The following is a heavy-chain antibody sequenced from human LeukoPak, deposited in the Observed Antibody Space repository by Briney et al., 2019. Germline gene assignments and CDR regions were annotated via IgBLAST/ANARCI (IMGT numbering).Heavy chain of an antibody. J-gene: IGHJ4*02. Sequence: GGSLRLSCAASGFTFSSYGMHWVRQAPGKGLEWVAFIRYDGSNKYYADSVKGRFTISRDNSKNTLYLQMDLLRPDDTAIYYCARDLSGTYYRLYFDYWGQGTLVAVSS. CDR2: IRYDGSNK. V-gene: IGHV3-30*02. CDR1: GFTFSSYG. CDR3: ARDLSGTYYRLYFDY. D-gene: IGHD1-26*01.